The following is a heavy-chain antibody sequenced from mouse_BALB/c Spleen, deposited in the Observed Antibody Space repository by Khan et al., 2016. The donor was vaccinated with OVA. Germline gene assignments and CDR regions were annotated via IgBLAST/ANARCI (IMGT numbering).Heavy chain of an antibody. D-gene: IGHD2-1*01. Sequence: QIQLVQSGPELKKPGETVKISCKASGYTFTNYGMNWVKQAPGKGLKWMGWINTNTGEPTYAEEFKGRFAFSLETSASTAYLQINNPKNEDTSTYFCARPSTTGAWFAYWGQGTLVTVSA. J-gene: IGHJ3*01. CDR1: GYTFTNYG. CDR2: INTNTGEP. CDR3: ARPSTTGAWFAY. V-gene: IGHV9-3*02.